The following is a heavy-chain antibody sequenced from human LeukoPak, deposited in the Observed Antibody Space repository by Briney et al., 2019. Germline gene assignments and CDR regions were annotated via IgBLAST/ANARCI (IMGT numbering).Heavy chain of an antibody. CDR1: GYSISSGYY. V-gene: IGHV4-38-2*02. Sequence: SETLSLTCTVSGYSISSGYYWGWIRQPPGKGLEWIGSIYHSGSTYYNPSLKSRVTISVDTSRNQFSLKLSSVTAADTAVYYCASFYCSGGSCYQYFSYYYMDVWGKGTTVTISS. D-gene: IGHD2-15*01. CDR2: IYHSGST. J-gene: IGHJ6*03. CDR3: ASFYCSGGSCYQYFSYYYMDV.